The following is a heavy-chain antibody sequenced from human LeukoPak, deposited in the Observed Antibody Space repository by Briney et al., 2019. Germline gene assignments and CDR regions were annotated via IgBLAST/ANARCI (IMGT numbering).Heavy chain of an antibody. CDR2: ISGSGGST. Sequence: GGSLRLSCAVSGFTFSNYAMSWVRQAPEKGLEWVSAISGSGGSTHYTDSVKGRFTISRDNAKDSLYLQMNSLRAEDTAVYYCARDKYSSSWHDYWGQGTLVTVSS. CDR3: ARDKYSSSWHDY. V-gene: IGHV3-23*01. J-gene: IGHJ4*02. CDR1: GFTFSNYA. D-gene: IGHD6-13*01.